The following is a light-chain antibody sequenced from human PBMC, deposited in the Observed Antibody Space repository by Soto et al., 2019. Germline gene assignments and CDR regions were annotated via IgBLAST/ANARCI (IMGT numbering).Light chain of an antibody. CDR1: QSINTY. V-gene: IGKV1-39*01. J-gene: IGKJ4*01. CDR2: GAF. Sequence: DIQMTQAPSSLSXXXXXXXTITCRTSQSINTYLNWYQQKPGKAPKLLIYGAFSLQSGVPSRFSGSGSGTDFTLTISSLQPEDFATYYCQQLNSFPLTFGGGTKVDI. CDR3: QQLNSFPLT.